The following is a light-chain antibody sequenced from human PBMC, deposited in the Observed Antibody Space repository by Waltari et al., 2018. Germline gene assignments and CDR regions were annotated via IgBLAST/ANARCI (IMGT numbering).Light chain of an antibody. J-gene: IGKJ1*01. CDR1: QSISIN. CDR3: QQFNDWPRT. CDR2: GAS. V-gene: IGKV3-15*01. Sequence: EVVMTQSPATLSGSPGERATLSCRASQSISINLVWYQQRPGQAPRLLIYGASTRATDIPTRFSGSGSGTEFTLTISSLQSEDAAVYYCQQFNDWPRTFGQGTKVEIK.